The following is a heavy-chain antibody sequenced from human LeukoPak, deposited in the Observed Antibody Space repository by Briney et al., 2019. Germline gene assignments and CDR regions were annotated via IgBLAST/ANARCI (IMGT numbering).Heavy chain of an antibody. J-gene: IGHJ6*03. CDR1: GGSISSYY. CDR3: ARAEYDFWTKLSPYKDYYYYMDV. D-gene: IGHD3-3*01. V-gene: IGHV4-59*01. Sequence: PSETLSPTCTVSGGSISSYYWSWIRQPPGKGLEWIGYIYYSGSTNYNPSLKSRVTISVDTSKNQFSLKLSSVTAADTAVYYCARAEYDFWTKLSPYKDYYYYMDVWGKGTTVTVSS. CDR2: IYYSGST.